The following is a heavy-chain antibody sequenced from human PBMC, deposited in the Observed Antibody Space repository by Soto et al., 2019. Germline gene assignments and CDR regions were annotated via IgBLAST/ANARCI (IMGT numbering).Heavy chain of an antibody. J-gene: IGHJ2*01. D-gene: IGHD2-8*01. CDR3: AKSVTNVAYWYLDL. V-gene: IGHV3-23*01. Sequence: GGSLRLSCAASGFTFSSYAMSWVRQAPGKGLEWVSGLTGSGGSTNYADSVKGRLTISRDNSKNTLYLQMNSLRAEDTAVYYCAKSVTNVAYWYLDLWGRGTRVTV. CDR1: GFTFSSYA. CDR2: LTGSGGST.